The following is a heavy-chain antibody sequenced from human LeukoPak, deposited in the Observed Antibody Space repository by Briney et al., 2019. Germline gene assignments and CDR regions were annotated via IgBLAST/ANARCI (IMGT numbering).Heavy chain of an antibody. V-gene: IGHV4-34*01. CDR2: INHSGST. CDR3: ARGGPGVFAY. D-gene: IGHD3-10*01. J-gene: IGHJ4*02. CDR1: GGSFSGYY. Sequence: PSETLSLTCAVYGGSFSGYYWSWIRQPPGKGLEWIGEINHSGSTNYNPSLKSRVTISVDTSKNQFSLKLSSVTAADTAVYYCARGGPGVFAYWGQGTLVTVSS.